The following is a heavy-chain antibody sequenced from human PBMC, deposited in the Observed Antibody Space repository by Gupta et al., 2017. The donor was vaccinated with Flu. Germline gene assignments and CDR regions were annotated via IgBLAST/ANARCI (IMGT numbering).Heavy chain of an antibody. Sequence: GLEWMGGIIPSCGTANYAHKFQGRVTITADKSTSTAYMELSSLRSEDTAVYYCARGGIVGATKEDYYYGMDVWGQGTTVTVSS. D-gene: IGHD1-26*01. CDR3: ARGGIVGATKEDYYYGMDV. CDR2: IIPSCGTA. J-gene: IGHJ6*02. V-gene: IGHV1-69*06.